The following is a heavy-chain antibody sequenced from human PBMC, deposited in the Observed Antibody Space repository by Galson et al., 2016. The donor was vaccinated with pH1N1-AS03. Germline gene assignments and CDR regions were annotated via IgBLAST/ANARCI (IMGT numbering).Heavy chain of an antibody. D-gene: IGHD2-2*01. CDR1: GGPISSGNSF. CDR2: SYDSGNT. CDR3: ASVSLAYCSSTSCFRFDP. Sequence: QVQLQESGPGLVKPSQTLSLTCTVSGGPISSGNSFWNWIRQQPGKGLEGIGISYDSGNTFYTPSLQTRFSISVDTAKNQSSLKLNSVTAADTAVYYCASVSLAYCSSTSCFRFDPWGQGTLVTVSS. V-gene: IGHV4-31*03. J-gene: IGHJ5*02.